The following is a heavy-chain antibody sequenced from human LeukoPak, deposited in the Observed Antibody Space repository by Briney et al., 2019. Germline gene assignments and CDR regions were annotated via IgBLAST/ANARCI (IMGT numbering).Heavy chain of an antibody. CDR2: ISGSGGST. V-gene: IGHV3-23*01. CDR3: AKDMIVVVTHDAFDI. Sequence: GGSLRLSCAASGFTFSSYAMSWVRQAPGKGLEWVSAISGSGGSTYYADSVKGRFTISRDNSKNTLYLQMNSPRAEDTAVYYCAKDMIVVVTHDAFDIWGQGTMVTVSS. J-gene: IGHJ3*02. CDR1: GFTFSSYA. D-gene: IGHD3-22*01.